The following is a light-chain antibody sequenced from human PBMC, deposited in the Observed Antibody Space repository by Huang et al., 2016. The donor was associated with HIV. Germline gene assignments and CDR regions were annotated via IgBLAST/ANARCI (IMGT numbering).Light chain of an antibody. CDR1: QDIGSH. CDR3: QHSYVSLGYT. Sequence: DIQMTQSPSSLSASVGDRVTLTCRTSQDIGSHLNWYQQRPGRAPKLLIYVSSTLQRGVPSRFSGGGSGTDFTLTISNLQPEDFATYYCQHSYVSLGYTFGQGTKLEI. V-gene: IGKV1-39*01. J-gene: IGKJ2*01. CDR2: VSS.